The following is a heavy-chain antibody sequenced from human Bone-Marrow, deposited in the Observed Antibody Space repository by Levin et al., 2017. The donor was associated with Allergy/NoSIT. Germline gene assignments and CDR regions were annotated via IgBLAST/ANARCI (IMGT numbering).Heavy chain of an antibody. CDR1: GYRFRSFW. Sequence: KHGESLKISCQGSGYRFRSFWIGWVRQMPGKGLEWMGIIFPGDSDTRYSPSFQGHVSFSVDTSIDTAYLQWGSLKASDTAIYYCVRHNSYDDTYHFDNWGQGTLVTVSS. CDR3: VRHNSYDDTYHFDN. J-gene: IGHJ4*02. D-gene: IGHD3-16*01. V-gene: IGHV5-51*01. CDR2: IFPGDSDT.